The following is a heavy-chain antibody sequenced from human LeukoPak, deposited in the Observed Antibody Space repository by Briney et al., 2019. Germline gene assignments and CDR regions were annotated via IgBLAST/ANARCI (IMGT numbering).Heavy chain of an antibody. J-gene: IGHJ4*02. D-gene: IGHD3-3*01. V-gene: IGHV3-21*01. Sequence: PGGSLRLSCAASGFILSDYNMNWVRQAPGKGLEWVSFITISGTYITYADSVKGRFTISRDNAKNSLYLQMNNLRAEDTAVYFCVSGFLQWLYWGQGTLVTVSS. CDR2: ITISGTYI. CDR3: VSGFLQWLY. CDR1: GFILSDYN.